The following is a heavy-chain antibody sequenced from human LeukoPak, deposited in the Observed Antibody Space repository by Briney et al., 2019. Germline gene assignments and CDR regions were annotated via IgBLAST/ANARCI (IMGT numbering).Heavy chain of an antibody. J-gene: IGHJ4*02. CDR1: GGSISSYY. Sequence: AETLSLTCTVSGGSISSYYWRWIRQPPGKGLEWIGYIYYSGSTNYNPSLKSRVTISVDTSKNQFSLKLSSVTAADTAVYYCARLGSNLVAANYSGQGTLVTVSS. CDR3: ARLGSNLVAANY. D-gene: IGHD2-15*01. V-gene: IGHV4-59*13. CDR2: IYYSGST.